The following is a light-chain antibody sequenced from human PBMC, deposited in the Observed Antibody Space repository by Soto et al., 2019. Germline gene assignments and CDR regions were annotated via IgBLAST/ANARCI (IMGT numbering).Light chain of an antibody. V-gene: IGKV3-15*01. CDR3: QQYNAWPSRT. CDR2: GAS. J-gene: IGKJ2*02. CDR1: QSVSTN. Sequence: IVLTQSPAALSVSPGERATLSCRASQSVSTNLAWYQQKPGQPPRLLIYGASTRATGVPARFSGSGSGTEFTLRISSMQSEDVAVYYCQQYNAWPSRTFGQGTKVEIK.